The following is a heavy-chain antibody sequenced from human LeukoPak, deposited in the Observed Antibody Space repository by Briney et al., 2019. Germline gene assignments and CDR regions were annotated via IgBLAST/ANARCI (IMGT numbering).Heavy chain of an antibody. CDR1: GFTFSSYS. D-gene: IGHD3-10*01. CDR2: IDSDGTTA. CDR3: ARMKMVRGAPWGFDY. V-gene: IGHV3-74*01. Sequence: GGSLRLSCAASGFTFSSYSMNWVRQTPGKGLVWVARIDSDGTTATYADSVKGRFTISRDNAKNTLYLQMNSLRAEDTALYYCARMKMVRGAPWGFDYWGQGTLVSVSS. J-gene: IGHJ4*02.